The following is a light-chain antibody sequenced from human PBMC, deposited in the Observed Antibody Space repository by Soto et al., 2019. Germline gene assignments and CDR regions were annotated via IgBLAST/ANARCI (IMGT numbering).Light chain of an antibody. Sequence: QSVLTQSPSASASLGASVKLTCTLSNGHNTNAIAWHQQRPEKGPRYVMKVNSDGSHSRGGGIPDRFSGSSSGAERYLTISGLQSEDEADYYCQTWDTGMVFGGGTKVTVL. V-gene: IGLV4-69*01. CDR2: VNSDGSH. J-gene: IGLJ2*01. CDR3: QTWDTGMV. CDR1: NGHNTNA.